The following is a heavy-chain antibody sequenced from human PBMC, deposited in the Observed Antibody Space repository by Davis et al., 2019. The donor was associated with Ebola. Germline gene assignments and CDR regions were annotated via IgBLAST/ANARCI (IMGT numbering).Heavy chain of an antibody. CDR1: GYTFTSYD. J-gene: IGHJ6*04. D-gene: IGHD2-8*01. Sequence: AASVKVSCKASGYTFTSYDINWARQATGQGLEWMGWMNPNSGNTGYAQKFQGRVTMTRNTSISTAYMELSSLRSEDTAVYYCARRPTDEGVYYYYYGMDVWGKGTTVTVSS. CDR2: MNPNSGNT. CDR3: ARRPTDEGVYYYYYGMDV. V-gene: IGHV1-8*01.